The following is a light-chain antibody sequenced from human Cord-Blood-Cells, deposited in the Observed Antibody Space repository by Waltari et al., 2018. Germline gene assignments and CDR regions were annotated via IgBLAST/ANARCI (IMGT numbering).Light chain of an antibody. Sequence: QSALTQPPSASESHGQSVTISCPGTSSDAGGYTYVSWYQQHPGQAPKLMIYEVSKRPSGVPDRFSGSKSGNSASLTVSGLQAEDEAEYYCSSYAGSNNYVFGTGTKVTVL. CDR1: SSDAGGYTY. CDR2: EVS. V-gene: IGLV2-8*01. CDR3: SSYAGSNNYV. J-gene: IGLJ1*01.